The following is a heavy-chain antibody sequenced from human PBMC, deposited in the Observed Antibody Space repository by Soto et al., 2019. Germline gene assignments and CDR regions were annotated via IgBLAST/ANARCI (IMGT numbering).Heavy chain of an antibody. CDR2: IIPIFGTA. V-gene: IGHV1-69*01. CDR1: GDTFSNYA. CDR3: ARDKRGYNWNWFDY. J-gene: IGHJ4*02. D-gene: IGHD1-7*01. Sequence: QVQLVQSGAEVKKPGSSVKVSCKASGDTFSNYAISWVRQAPGQGLEWMGGIIPIFGTANYAQKFQGRVTITADESTSTAYMELSSLRSEDTAVYYCARDKRGYNWNWFDYWGQGTLVTVSS.